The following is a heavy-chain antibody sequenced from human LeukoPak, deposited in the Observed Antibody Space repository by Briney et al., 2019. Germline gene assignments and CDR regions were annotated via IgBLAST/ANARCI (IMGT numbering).Heavy chain of an antibody. CDR3: ARGEYDYAWGSYSPNAFAM. Sequence: TSETLSLTCAVYGGSFSGYYWSWIRQPPGKGLEWIGEINHSGSTNYNPSLKSRVTTSVDTSKNQFSLKLSSVTAADTALYYCARGEYDYAWGSYSPNAFAMWGQGTMVTVSS. V-gene: IGHV4-34*01. J-gene: IGHJ3*02. D-gene: IGHD3-16*01. CDR1: GGSFSGYY. CDR2: INHSGST.